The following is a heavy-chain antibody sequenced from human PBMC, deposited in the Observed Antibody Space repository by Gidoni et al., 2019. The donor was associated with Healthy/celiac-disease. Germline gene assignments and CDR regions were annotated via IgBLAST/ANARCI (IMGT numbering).Heavy chain of an antibody. D-gene: IGHD3-9*01. CDR1: GGSISSGGYY. CDR3: ARDLRHFDWWWGWFDP. V-gene: IGHV4-31*03. CDR2: IYYSRST. Sequence: QVQLQESGPGLVKPSQTLSLTCTVPGGSISSGGYYWSLIRQHPGMGLEWIGYIYYSRSTYYNPSLKRRVTISVDPSKNQFSLQLRSVTPPHTAVYYCARDLRHFDWWWGWFDPWGQGTLVTVSS. J-gene: IGHJ5*02.